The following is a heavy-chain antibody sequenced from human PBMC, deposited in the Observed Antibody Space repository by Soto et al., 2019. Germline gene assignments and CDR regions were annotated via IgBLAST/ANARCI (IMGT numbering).Heavy chain of an antibody. Sequence: PGGSLRLSCAASGFTFSSYAMSWVRQAPGKGLEWVSAISGSGGSTYYADSVKGRFTISRDNSKNTLYLQMNSLRAEDTAVYYCAKVSIGSSCRNYYNYYGMDVWGQGTTVTVSS. CDR2: ISGSGGST. V-gene: IGHV3-23*01. D-gene: IGHD6-13*01. CDR1: GFTFSSYA. CDR3: AKVSIGSSCRNYYNYYGMDV. J-gene: IGHJ6*02.